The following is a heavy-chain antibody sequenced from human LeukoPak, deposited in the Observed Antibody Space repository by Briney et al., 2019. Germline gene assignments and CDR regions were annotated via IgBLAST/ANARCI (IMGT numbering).Heavy chain of an antibody. J-gene: IGHJ5*02. CDR1: GGSISSYY. D-gene: IGHD2-2*01. Sequence: SETLSLTSTVSGGSISSYYWSWIRQPPGKGLEWIGYIYYSGSTNYNPSLKSRVTISVDTSKNQFSLKLSSVTAADTAVYYCARSNTVVVPAATPEGYWFDPWGQGTLVTVSS. CDR3: ARSNTVVVPAATPEGYWFDP. V-gene: IGHV4-59*08. CDR2: IYYSGST.